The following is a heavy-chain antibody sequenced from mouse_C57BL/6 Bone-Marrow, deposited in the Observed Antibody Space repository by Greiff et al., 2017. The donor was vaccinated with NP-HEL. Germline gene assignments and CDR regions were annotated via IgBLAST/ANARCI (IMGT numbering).Heavy chain of an antibody. CDR3: ARYYGSSYYFDY. CDR2: IYPGDGDT. D-gene: IGHD1-1*01. J-gene: IGHJ2*01. CDR1: GYAFSSYW. Sequence: VKLQESGAELVKPGASVKISCKASGYAFSSYWMNRVKQRPGKGLEWIGQIYPGDGDTNYNGKFKGKATLTADKSSSTAYMQLSSLTSEDSAVYFCARYYGSSYYFDYWGQGTTLTVSS. V-gene: IGHV1-80*01.